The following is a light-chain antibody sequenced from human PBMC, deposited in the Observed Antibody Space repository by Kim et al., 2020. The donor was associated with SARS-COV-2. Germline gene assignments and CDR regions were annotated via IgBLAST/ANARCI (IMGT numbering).Light chain of an antibody. V-gene: IGLV2-11*01. CDR1: RSDVGGYTY. Sequence: GQSVTISCTGTRSDVGGYTYVSWYQQHPGKAPKLMIYDVSKRPSGVPDRFSGSKSGNTASLTISGLQGEDEADYYCCSYAGSYTEVFGGGTQLTVL. CDR2: DVS. J-gene: IGLJ2*01. CDR3: CSYAGSYTEV.